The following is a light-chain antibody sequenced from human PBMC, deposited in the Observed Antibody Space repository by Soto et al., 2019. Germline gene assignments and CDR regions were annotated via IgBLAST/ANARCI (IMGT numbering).Light chain of an antibody. CDR3: QQFSSYPLT. CDR2: DAS. CDR1: QTVRNNY. Sequence: ETLMTQSPASLSLSRGERSTLPCRSSQTVRNNYLAWYQQKPGQAPRLLIYDASSRATGIPDRFSGGGSGTDFTLTISRLEPEDFAVYYCQQFSSYPLTFGGGTKVDIK. V-gene: IGKV3-20*01. J-gene: IGKJ4*01.